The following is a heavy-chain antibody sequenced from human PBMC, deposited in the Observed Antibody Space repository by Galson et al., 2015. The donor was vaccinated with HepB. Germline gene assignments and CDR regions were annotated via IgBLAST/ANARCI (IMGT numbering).Heavy chain of an antibody. V-gene: IGHV3-30*04. Sequence: SLRLSCAASGFTFSSYAMNWVRQAPGKGLEWVAVLSCHGDNAYYADSVKGRFTISRDNSENPVYLQMNSLRVEDTAVYYCAKPFYFDYWGQGTLVTVSS. J-gene: IGHJ4*02. CDR3: AKPFYFDY. CDR2: LSCHGDNA. CDR1: GFTFSSYA.